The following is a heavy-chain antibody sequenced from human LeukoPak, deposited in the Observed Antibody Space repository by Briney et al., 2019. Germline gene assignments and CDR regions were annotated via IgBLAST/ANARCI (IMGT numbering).Heavy chain of an antibody. J-gene: IGHJ4*02. Sequence: ASVKVSCKASGYTFTSYGISWVRQAPGQGLEWMGWISAYNGNTNYAQKFQGRVTMTRNTSISTAYMELSSLRSEDTAVYYCARAKYCSSTSCYSDYWGQGTLVTVSS. CDR3: ARAKYCSSTSCYSDY. V-gene: IGHV1-18*01. CDR2: ISAYNGNT. D-gene: IGHD2-2*02. CDR1: GYTFTSYG.